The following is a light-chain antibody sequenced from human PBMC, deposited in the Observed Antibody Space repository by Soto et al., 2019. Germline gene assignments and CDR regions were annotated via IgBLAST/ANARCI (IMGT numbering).Light chain of an antibody. CDR2: DVN. CDR1: SSDVGGYNY. J-gene: IGLJ3*02. Sequence: QSALTQPRSVSGSPGQSVTISCTGTSSDVGGYNYVSWYQQHPGKAPKLMIYDVNKRPSGVPDRFSGSKSGNTASLTVSGLLDEDEADYYCCSYSGSYTWVFGGGTKLTVL. V-gene: IGLV2-11*01. CDR3: CSYSGSYTWV.